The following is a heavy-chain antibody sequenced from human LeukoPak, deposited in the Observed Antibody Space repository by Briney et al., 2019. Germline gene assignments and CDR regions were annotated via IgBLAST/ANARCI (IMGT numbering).Heavy chain of an antibody. CDR3: ATSEHSGYVPTHFDY. D-gene: IGHD5-12*01. CDR1: GFTFSSYA. J-gene: IGHJ4*02. V-gene: IGHV3-23*01. CDR2: ISGSGGST. Sequence: RAGGSLRLSCAASGFTFSSYAMSWVRQAPGKGLEWFSAISGSGGSTYYADSVKGRFTISRDNSKNTLYLQMNSLRAEDTAVYYCATSEHSGYVPTHFDYWGQGALVTFSS.